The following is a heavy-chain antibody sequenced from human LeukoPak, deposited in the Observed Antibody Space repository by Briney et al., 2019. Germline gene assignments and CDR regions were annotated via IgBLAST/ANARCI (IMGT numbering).Heavy chain of an antibody. CDR2: INHSGST. CDR3: ARGVHPPLSFFDY. CDR1: GGSFSGYY. D-gene: IGHD2-2*01. V-gene: IGHV4-34*01. Sequence: PSETLSLTCAVSGGSFSGYYWSWVRQPPGKGLEWIGEINHSGSTNYNPSLKSRVTISVDTSKIQFSLKLSSVTAADTAVYYCARGVHPPLSFFDYWGQGTLVTVSS. J-gene: IGHJ4*02.